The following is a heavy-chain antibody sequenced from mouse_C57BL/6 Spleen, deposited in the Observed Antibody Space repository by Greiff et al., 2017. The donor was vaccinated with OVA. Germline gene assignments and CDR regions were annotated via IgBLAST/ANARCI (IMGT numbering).Heavy chain of an antibody. Sequence: DVQLQESGPGMVKPSQSLSLTCTVTGYSITSGYDWHWIRHFPGNKLEWMGYISYSGSTNYNPSLKSRISITHDTSKNHFFLKLNSVTTEDTATYYCARSYDYGYAMDYWGQGTSVTVSS. D-gene: IGHD2-4*01. J-gene: IGHJ4*01. CDR3: ARSYDYGYAMDY. CDR1: GYSITSGYD. CDR2: ISYSGST. V-gene: IGHV3-1*01.